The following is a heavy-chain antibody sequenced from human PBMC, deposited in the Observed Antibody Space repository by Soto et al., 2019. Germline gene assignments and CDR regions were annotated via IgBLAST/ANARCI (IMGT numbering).Heavy chain of an antibody. CDR1: GASIDNNGYS. V-gene: IGHV4-31*11. D-gene: IGHD6-19*01. CDR3: ARGGSGWKELNWFDP. CDR2: NNNRGDT. J-gene: IGHJ5*02. Sequence: QVQLQESGPGLVIPSQTLTLTCAVSGASIDNNGYSWTWIRQHPGKGLEWIGTNNNRGDTYYNPSLKSRLTISLDTYQNHFSLRLNAVTAADTATYYWARGGSGWKELNWFDPWGPGSMVTVSS.